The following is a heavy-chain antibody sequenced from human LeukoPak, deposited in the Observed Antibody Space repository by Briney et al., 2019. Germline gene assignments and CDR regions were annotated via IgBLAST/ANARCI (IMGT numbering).Heavy chain of an antibody. CDR3: ARDGTTVVTPTYNWSDP. Sequence: SVKVSCKASGGTFSSYAISWVRQAPGQGLEWMGGIIPIFGTANYAQKFQDRVTITTDESTSTAYMELSSLRSEDTAVYYCARDGTTVVTPTYNWSDPWGQGTLVTVSS. V-gene: IGHV1-69*05. CDR1: GGTFSSYA. J-gene: IGHJ5*02. CDR2: IIPIFGTA. D-gene: IGHD4-23*01.